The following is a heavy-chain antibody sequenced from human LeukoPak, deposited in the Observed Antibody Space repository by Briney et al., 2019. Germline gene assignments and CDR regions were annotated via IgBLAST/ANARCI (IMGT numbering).Heavy chain of an antibody. J-gene: IGHJ4*02. Sequence: GGSLRLSCAASGFTFSSYAMSWVRQAPGKGLEWVSAISGSGGSTYYADSVKGRFTISRDNSKNTLYLQMNSLRAEDTAVYYCARRGSPITMIVVVTRLYYFDYWGQGTLVAVSS. V-gene: IGHV3-23*01. CDR1: GFTFSSYA. D-gene: IGHD3-22*01. CDR3: ARRGSPITMIVVVTRLYYFDY. CDR2: ISGSGGST.